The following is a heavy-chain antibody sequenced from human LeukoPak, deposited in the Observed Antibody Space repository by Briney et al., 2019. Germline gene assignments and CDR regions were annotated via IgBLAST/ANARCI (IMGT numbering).Heavy chain of an antibody. CDR1: GFTFSSYG. V-gene: IGHV3-30*18. D-gene: IGHD3-22*01. Sequence: GGSLRLSCAASGFTFSSYGMHWVRQAPGKGLEWVAVISYDGSNKYYADSVKGRFTISRDNSKSTLYLQMNSLRAEDTAVYYCAKAPVDGGYYDSSGYLACYFDYWGQGTLVTVSS. CDR3: AKAPVDGGYYDSSGYLACYFDY. J-gene: IGHJ4*02. CDR2: ISYDGSNK.